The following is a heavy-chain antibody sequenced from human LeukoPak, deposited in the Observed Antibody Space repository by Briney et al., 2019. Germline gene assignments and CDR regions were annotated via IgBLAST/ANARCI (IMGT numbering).Heavy chain of an antibody. J-gene: IGHJ3*02. CDR1: GGSISSYY. CDR3: ARDLCSGGSCYSWAFDI. V-gene: IGHV4-4*07. D-gene: IGHD2-15*01. CDR2: IYTSGST. Sequence: PSETLFLTCTVSGGSISSYYWSWIRQPAGKGLEWIVRIYTSGSTNYNPSLKSRVTMSVDTSKNQFSLKLSSVTAADTAVYYCARDLCSGGSCYSWAFDIWGQGTMVTVSS.